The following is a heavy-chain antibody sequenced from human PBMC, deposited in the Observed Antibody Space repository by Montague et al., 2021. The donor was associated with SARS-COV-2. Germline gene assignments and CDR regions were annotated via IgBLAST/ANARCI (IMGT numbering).Heavy chain of an antibody. CDR3: ARVGRQQLVRLSGMDV. V-gene: IGHV4-31*03. D-gene: IGHD6-13*01. CDR1: GGSISSGGYY. Sequence: TLSLTCTVSGGSISSGGYYWSWIRQHPGKGLEWIEYIYYSGXTXYXXXXKXRVTISVDTSKNQFSLKLSSVTAADTAVYYCARVGRQQLVRLSGMDVWGQGTTVTVSS. J-gene: IGHJ6*02. CDR2: IYYSGXT.